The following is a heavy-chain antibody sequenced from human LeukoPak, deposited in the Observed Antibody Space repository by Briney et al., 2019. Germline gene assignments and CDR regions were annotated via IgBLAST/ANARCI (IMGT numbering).Heavy chain of an antibody. CDR1: GGSISSSSYY. CDR3: ARLSRRDIVVVPAAPGPDY. CDR2: IYYSGST. J-gene: IGHJ4*02. V-gene: IGHV4-39*01. Sequence: SETLSLTCTVSGGSISSSSYYWGWIRQPPGKGLEWIGSIYYSGSTYYNPSLKSRVTISVDTSKNQFSLKLSSVTAADTAVYYCARLSRRDIVVVPAAPGPDYWGQGTPVTVSS. D-gene: IGHD2-2*01.